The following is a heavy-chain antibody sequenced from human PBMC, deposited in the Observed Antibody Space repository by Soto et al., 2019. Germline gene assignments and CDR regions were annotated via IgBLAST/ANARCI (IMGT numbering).Heavy chain of an antibody. J-gene: IGHJ6*03. CDR1: GFTFDDYA. D-gene: IGHD4-17*01. Sequence: EVQLVESGGGLVQPGRSLRLSCAASGFTFDDYAMHWVRQAPGKGLGGVSGISWNSGSIGYADSVKGRFTISRDNAKNSLYLQMNSLRAEDTALYYCAKERTGYYYYYYMDVWGKGTTVTVSS. CDR3: AKERTGYYYYYYMDV. CDR2: ISWNSGSI. V-gene: IGHV3-9*01.